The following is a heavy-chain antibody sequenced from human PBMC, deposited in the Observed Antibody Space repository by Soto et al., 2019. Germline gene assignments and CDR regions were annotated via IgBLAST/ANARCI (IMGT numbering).Heavy chain of an antibody. D-gene: IGHD6-19*01. V-gene: IGHV3-30*18. CDR2: ISYDGSNK. Sequence: GGSLRLSCAASGFTFSSYGMHWVRQAPGKGLEWVAVISYDGSNKYYADSVKGRFTISRDNSKNTLYLQMNSLRAEDTAVYYCAKDADSGWPYYYYYGMDVWGQGTTVTVSS. J-gene: IGHJ6*02. CDR3: AKDADSGWPYYYYYGMDV. CDR1: GFTFSSYG.